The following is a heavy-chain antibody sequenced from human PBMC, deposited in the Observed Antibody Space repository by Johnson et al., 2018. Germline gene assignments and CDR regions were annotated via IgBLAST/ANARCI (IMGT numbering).Heavy chain of an antibody. J-gene: IGHJ6*02. Sequence: QVQLQESGGTLVQPGGSLRLSCAASGFTFSSYGMHWVRQAPGKGLEWVAVISYDGSNKYYADSVKGRFTISRENSKNTLYLQMNSLRAEDTAVYYCARAYGMDVWGQGTTVTVSS. V-gene: IGHV3-30*03. CDR2: ISYDGSNK. CDR1: GFTFSSYG. CDR3: ARAYGMDV.